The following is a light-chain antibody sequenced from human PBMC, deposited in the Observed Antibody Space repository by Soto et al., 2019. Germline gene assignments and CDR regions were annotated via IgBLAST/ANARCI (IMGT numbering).Light chain of an antibody. J-gene: IGKJ4*01. CDR3: QQYNNWPPLT. V-gene: IGKV3-15*01. Sequence: EIVMTQSPATVSVTPGEGATLSCRASQSVSSNLAWYQKKPGQAPRLLIYGASTRATGIPARFSGSASGTEFTLTISSLQSEDFAVYYCQQYNNWPPLTFGGGTKVEIK. CDR2: GAS. CDR1: QSVSSN.